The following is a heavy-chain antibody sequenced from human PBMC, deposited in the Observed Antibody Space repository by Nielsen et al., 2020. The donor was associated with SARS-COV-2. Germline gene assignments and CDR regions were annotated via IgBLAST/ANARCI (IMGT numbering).Heavy chain of an antibody. CDR1: GGSISSGDYY. CDR2: IYYSGST. J-gene: IGHJ4*02. Sequence: SETLSLTCTVSGGSISSGDYYWSWIRQPPGKGLEWIGYIYYSGSTYYNPSLKSRVTISVDTSKNQFSLKLSSVTAADTAVYYCARGLVYYYDSSGYPYYYFDYWGQGTLVTVSS. CDR3: ARGLVYYYDSSGYPYYYFDY. V-gene: IGHV4-30-4*01. D-gene: IGHD3-22*01.